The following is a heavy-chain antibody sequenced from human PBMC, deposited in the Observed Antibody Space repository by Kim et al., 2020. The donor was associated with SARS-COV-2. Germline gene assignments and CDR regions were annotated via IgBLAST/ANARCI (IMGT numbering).Heavy chain of an antibody. CDR3: ASDSSRWFGILLHYFDS. D-gene: IGHD3-10*01. CDR1: GFTFGTYG. CDR2: MSGGGDST. Sequence: GGSLRLSCAASGFTFGTYGMSWVRQAPGKGLEWISAMSGGGDSTHYVDSVRGRFTISRDNSKNTLYLQMNSLRAEYTAMYYCASDSSRWFGILLHYFDSWGQGTLVTVSS. J-gene: IGHJ4*02. V-gene: IGHV3-23*01.